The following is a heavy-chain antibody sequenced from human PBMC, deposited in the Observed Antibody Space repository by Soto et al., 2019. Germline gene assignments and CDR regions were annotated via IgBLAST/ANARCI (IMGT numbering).Heavy chain of an antibody. CDR1: GGSISSNSYC. Sequence: QLQLQESGPGLVKPSETLSLTCTVSGGSISSNSYCWGWIRQPPGKGLEWIGSICYSGSTYYNPSLKSRVTISVDTSKNQFSLKLSSVTAADTAVSYCARHRADLWSLFDYWGQGTLVTVSS. CDR2: ICYSGST. CDR3: ARHRADLWSLFDY. D-gene: IGHD3-10*01. V-gene: IGHV4-39*01. J-gene: IGHJ4*02.